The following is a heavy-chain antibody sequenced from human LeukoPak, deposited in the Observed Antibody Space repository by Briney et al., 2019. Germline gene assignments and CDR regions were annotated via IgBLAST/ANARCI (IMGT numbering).Heavy chain of an antibody. CDR1: GGSFSGYY. J-gene: IGHJ2*01. D-gene: IGHD5-18*01. Sequence: SETLSLTCAVYGGSFSGYYWSWIRQPPGKGLEWIGEINHSGSTNYNPSLKSRVTISVDTSKNQFSLKLSSVTAADTAVYYCARLMDTAMVPWYFDLCGRGTLVTVSS. CDR3: ARLMDTAMVPWYFDL. CDR2: INHSGST. V-gene: IGHV4-34*01.